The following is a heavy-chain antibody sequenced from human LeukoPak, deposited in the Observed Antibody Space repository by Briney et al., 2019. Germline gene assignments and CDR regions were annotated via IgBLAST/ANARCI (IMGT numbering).Heavy chain of an antibody. CDR2: IYSSGST. CDR3: SRNSGVHARFDY. V-gene: IGHV4-4*07. J-gene: IGHJ4*02. CDR1: GFTFSSYY. Sequence: SETLTLTCTVSGFTFSSYYRSWIRQAPGKGLEWIWPIYSSGSTNYNPYLKSRVTMSPDTSNNQLTLMLSSVTAADAAVYYCSRNSGVHARFDYWGQGTLVTVSS. D-gene: IGHD3-10*01.